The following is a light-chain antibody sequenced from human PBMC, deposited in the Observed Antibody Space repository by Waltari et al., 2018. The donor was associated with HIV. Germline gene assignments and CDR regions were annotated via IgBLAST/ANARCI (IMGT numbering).Light chain of an antibody. Sequence: ALTQPASVSGSPGQSITISCTGTSSDVGGFNYVSWYQHHPGKAPKLMIYDVTSRPSGVSNRFSGSKSGNTTSLTISGLQAEDEADYYCSSYTSSSTLVVFGGGTKLTVL. J-gene: IGLJ2*01. CDR2: DVT. CDR3: SSYTSSSTLVV. CDR1: SSDVGGFNY. V-gene: IGLV2-14*03.